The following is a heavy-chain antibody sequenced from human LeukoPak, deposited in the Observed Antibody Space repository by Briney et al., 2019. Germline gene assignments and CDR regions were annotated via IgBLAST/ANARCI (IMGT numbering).Heavy chain of an antibody. J-gene: IGHJ5*02. Sequence: ASVKVSCKASGGTFSSYAISWVRQAPGQGLEWMGWINPNSGDTNSAQKFQGRVTMTRDTSISTAYMELSRLRSDDAAVYYCAKGDSGSFSSWGQGTLVTVSS. CDR2: INPNSGDT. V-gene: IGHV1-2*02. CDR1: GGTFSSYA. CDR3: AKGDSGSFSS. D-gene: IGHD1-26*01.